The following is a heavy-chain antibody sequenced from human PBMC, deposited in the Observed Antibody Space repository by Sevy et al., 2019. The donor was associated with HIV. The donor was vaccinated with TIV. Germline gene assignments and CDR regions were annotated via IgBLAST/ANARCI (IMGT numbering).Heavy chain of an antibody. V-gene: IGHV1-2*02. Sequence: ASVKVSCKASGYTFTGYYMHWVRQAPGQGLEWMGWINPNSGGTNYAQKFQGRVTMTRDTSISTAYMELSRLRSDETAVYYCARDRRQALTTVTTFLYFDYWGQGTLVTVSS. CDR3: ARDRRQALTTVTTFLYFDY. CDR1: GYTFTGYY. D-gene: IGHD4-17*01. CDR2: INPNSGGT. J-gene: IGHJ4*02.